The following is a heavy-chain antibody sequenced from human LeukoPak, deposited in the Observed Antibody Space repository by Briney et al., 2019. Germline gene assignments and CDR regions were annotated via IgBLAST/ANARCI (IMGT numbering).Heavy chain of an antibody. CDR1: GGSFSGYY. D-gene: IGHD6-19*01. Sequence: ETLSLTCAVYGGSFSGYYWSWVRQAPGKGLEWVSSISSSSSYIYYADSVKGRFTISRDNAKNSLYLQMNSLRAEDTAVYYCASLRGIAVADSPIDYWGQGTLVTVSS. J-gene: IGHJ4*02. CDR2: ISSSSSYI. V-gene: IGHV3-21*01. CDR3: ASLRGIAVADSPIDY.